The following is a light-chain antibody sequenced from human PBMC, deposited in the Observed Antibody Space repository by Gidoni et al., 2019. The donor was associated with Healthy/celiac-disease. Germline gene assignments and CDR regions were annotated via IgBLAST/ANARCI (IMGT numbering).Light chain of an antibody. V-gene: IGLV2-14*01. Sequence: QSAFTQPASVSGSPAQSITIACTRTSSDVGGYNYVSWYQQHTGKAPRLILYEVCNRPSGVSNRFAGSKSGNTASMTISELQAGDEADYYCSSYTSSSTRVFGGGTKLTVL. CDR2: EVC. CDR1: SSDVGGYNY. CDR3: SSYTSSSTRV. J-gene: IGLJ3*02.